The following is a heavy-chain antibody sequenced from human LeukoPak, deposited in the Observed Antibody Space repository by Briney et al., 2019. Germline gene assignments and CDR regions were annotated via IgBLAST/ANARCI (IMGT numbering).Heavy chain of an antibody. CDR1: GYTFTSHY. V-gene: IGHV1-46*01. D-gene: IGHD5-12*01. J-gene: IGHJ4*02. Sequence: ASVKVSCKSSGYTFTSHYMHWVRQAPGQGLEWMGIINPSGGSTSYAQKFQGRVTMTRDMSTSTDYMELSSLRSEDTAVYYCARDPGSGYEEHFDYWGQGTLVTVSS. CDR2: INPSGGST. CDR3: ARDPGSGYEEHFDY.